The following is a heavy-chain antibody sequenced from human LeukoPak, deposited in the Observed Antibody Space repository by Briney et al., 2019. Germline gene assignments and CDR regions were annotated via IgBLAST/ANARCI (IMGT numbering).Heavy chain of an antibody. D-gene: IGHD2-2*02. CDR1: GYTFTGYY. Sequence: VASVKVSCKASGYTFTGYYMHWVRQAPGQGLEWMGWINPNSGGTNYAQKFQGRVTMTRDTSISTAYMELSRLRSDDTAVYYCATDIVVVPAAIPYNWFDPWGQGTLVTVSS. V-gene: IGHV1-2*02. J-gene: IGHJ5*02. CDR2: INPNSGGT. CDR3: ATDIVVVPAAIPYNWFDP.